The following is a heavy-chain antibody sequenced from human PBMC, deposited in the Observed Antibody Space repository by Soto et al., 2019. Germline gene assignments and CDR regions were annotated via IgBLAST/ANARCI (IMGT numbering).Heavy chain of an antibody. Sequence: KPSETLALTCAVYGGSFCGYYWSWIRQPPGKGLEWIGEINHSGSTNYNPSLKSRVTISVDTSKNQFSLKLSSVTAADTAVYYCARGSDTGGLIAAAVNNWFDPWGQGTLVTVSS. CDR3: ARGSDTGGLIAAAVNNWFDP. J-gene: IGHJ5*02. V-gene: IGHV4-34*01. CDR1: GGSFCGYY. CDR2: INHSGST. D-gene: IGHD6-13*01.